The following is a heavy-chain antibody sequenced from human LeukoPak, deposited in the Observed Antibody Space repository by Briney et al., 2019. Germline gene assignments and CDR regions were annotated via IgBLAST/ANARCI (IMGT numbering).Heavy chain of an antibody. CDR1: GFTFSTYS. CDR2: LSGDKKYI. CDR3: AKECVTIFGVVPAYFDY. D-gene: IGHD3-3*01. Sequence: GGSLRLSCAASGFTFSTYSLNWVRQAPEKGLEWLSSLSGDKKYIYYADSVKGRFTISRDNSKNTLYLQMNSLRAEDTAVYYCAKECVTIFGVVPAYFDYWGQGTLVTVSS. V-gene: IGHV3-21*04. J-gene: IGHJ4*02.